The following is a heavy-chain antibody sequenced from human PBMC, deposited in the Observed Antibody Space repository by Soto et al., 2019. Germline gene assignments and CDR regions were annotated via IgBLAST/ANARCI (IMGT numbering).Heavy chain of an antibody. D-gene: IGHD3-22*01. J-gene: IGHJ4*02. CDR2: INPNSGGT. CDR1: GYTFTGYY. V-gene: IGHV1-2*02. Sequence: ASVKVSFKASGYTFTGYYMHWVRQAPGQGLEWMGWINPNSGGTNYAQKFQGRVTMTRDTSISTAYMELSRLRSDDTAVYYCARVHYYDSSGSSDYWGQGTLVTVSS. CDR3: ARVHYYDSSGSSDY.